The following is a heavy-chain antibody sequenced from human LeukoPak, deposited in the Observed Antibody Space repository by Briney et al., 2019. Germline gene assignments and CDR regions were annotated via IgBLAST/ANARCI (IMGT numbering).Heavy chain of an antibody. D-gene: IGHD3-9*01. V-gene: IGHV3-23*01. CDR1: GFRFSGYA. CDR3: AKVGSLRYFDWLAY. CDR2: ISGSGGST. J-gene: IGHJ4*02. Sequence: GGSLRLSCAASGFRFSGYAMSWVRRAPGKGLEWVSAISGSGGSTYYADSVKGRFTISRDNSKNTLYLQMNSLRAEDTAVYYCAKVGSLRYFDWLAYWGQGTLVTVSS.